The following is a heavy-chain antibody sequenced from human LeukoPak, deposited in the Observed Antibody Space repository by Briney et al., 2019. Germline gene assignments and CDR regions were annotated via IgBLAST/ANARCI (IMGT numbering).Heavy chain of an antibody. Sequence: GGSPRLSCAAPGFTFNTYAMNWVRQAPGKGLEWISVLYSSGYTKYADSVRGRFSISRDNSENTLSLQMNSLRAEDTAVYYCAAKGNGYSGTYVFAHWGRGTLVTVSP. D-gene: IGHD5-12*01. V-gene: IGHV3-66*01. CDR3: AAKGNGYSGTYVFAH. J-gene: IGHJ4*02. CDR1: GFTFNTYA. CDR2: LYSSGYT.